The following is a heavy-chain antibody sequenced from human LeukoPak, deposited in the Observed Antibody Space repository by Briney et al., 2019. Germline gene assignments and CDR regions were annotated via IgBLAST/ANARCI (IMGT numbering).Heavy chain of an antibody. V-gene: IGHV1-69*13. CDR1: GGTFSSYA. CDR2: IIPIFGTA. CDR3: AAGQGGVYSGYDTNFDY. D-gene: IGHD5-12*01. Sequence: ASVKVSCKASGGTFSSYAISWVRQAPGQGLEWMGGIIPIFGTANYAQKFQGRVTITADESTSTAYMELSSLRSEDTAVYYCAAGQGGVYSGYDTNFDYWGQGTPVTVSS. J-gene: IGHJ4*02.